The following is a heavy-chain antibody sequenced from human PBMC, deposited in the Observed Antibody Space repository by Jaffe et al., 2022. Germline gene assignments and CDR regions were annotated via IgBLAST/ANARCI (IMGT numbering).Heavy chain of an antibody. CDR1: GFTVSSNY. D-gene: IGHD6-19*01. J-gene: IGHJ5*02. V-gene: IGHV3-66*02. CDR3: ARGGTIAVAGSWFDP. CDR2: IYSGGST. Sequence: EVQLVESGGGLVQPGGSLRLSCAASGFTVSSNYMSWVRQAPGKGLEWVSVIYSGGSTYYADSVKGRFTISRDNSKNTLYLQMNSLRAEDTAVYYCARGGTIAVAGSWFDPWGQGTLVTVSS.